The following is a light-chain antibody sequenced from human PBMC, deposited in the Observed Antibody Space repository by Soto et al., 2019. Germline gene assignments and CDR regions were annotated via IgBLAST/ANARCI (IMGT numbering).Light chain of an antibody. V-gene: IGKV3-20*01. CDR1: QSVSSSY. CDR2: DTS. J-gene: IGKJ4*01. CDR3: QQYVKWPLT. Sequence: EIVLTQSPGTLSLSPGERATLSCRASQSVSSSYLAWYQQKPGQTPRLLIYDTSIRATGVPARFSGSRSGAEFTLTISSLQSEDFAVYYCQQYVKWPLTFGGGTKVDIK.